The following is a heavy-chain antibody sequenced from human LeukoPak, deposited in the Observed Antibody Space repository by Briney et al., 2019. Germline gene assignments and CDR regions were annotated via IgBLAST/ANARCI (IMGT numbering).Heavy chain of an antibody. D-gene: IGHD1-1*01. CDR3: ARAHWNHLGFDC. Sequence: SETLSLTCCVHVGSFIGYYWSWVRQTPGKGLEWLGKIDNTGSTSYNQALKSRVTISVDTSKNQFSLKLTSVTAADTAVYYCARAHWNHLGFDCWGQGTLVTVSS. CDR1: VGSFIGYY. CDR2: IDNTGST. J-gene: IGHJ4*02. V-gene: IGHV4-34*01.